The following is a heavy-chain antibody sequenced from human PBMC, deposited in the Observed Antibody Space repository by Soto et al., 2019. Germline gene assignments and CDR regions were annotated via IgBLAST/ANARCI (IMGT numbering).Heavy chain of an antibody. CDR1: GFSFSSHY. CDR3: ARDHDYDRSGFHNMYYGMDV. D-gene: IGHD3-22*01. V-gene: IGHV1-46*03. CDR2: INPRGATT. J-gene: IGHJ6*02. Sequence: QVQLVQSGAEVKKPGASVKISCKASGFSFSSHYMHWVRQAPGQGLEWMGAINPRGATTNYAQIFKGRVTVTRDTSTSTVYMELSSLTSDDTAVYYCARDHDYDRSGFHNMYYGMDVWGRGTTVTVSS.